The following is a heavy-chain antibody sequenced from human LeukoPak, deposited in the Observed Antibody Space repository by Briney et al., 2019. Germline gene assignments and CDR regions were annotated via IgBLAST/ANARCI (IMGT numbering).Heavy chain of an antibody. CDR3: ARDISAAAGSYNDY. D-gene: IGHD6-13*01. J-gene: IGHJ4*02. CDR2: IIPILGIA. Sequence: SVKVSCKASGGTFSSYAISWVRQAPGQGLEWMGRIIPILGIANYAQKFQGRVTITVDKSTSTAYMELSSLRSEDTAVYYCARDISAAAGSYNDYWGQGTLVTVSS. CDR1: GGTFSSYA. V-gene: IGHV1-69*04.